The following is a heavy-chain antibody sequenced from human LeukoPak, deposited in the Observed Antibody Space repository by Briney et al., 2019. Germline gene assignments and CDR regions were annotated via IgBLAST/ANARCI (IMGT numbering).Heavy chain of an antibody. CDR2: IRSKAYGGTT. Sequence: GGSLRPSCAASGFTFRDYALSWVRQAPGKGLEWVSIIRSKAYGGTTDYAASVKGRFTISRDDSKSIAYLQMNSLRTEDTALYYCTRDLYWNDGSNAFDMWGQGTVVTVSS. J-gene: IGHJ3*02. V-gene: IGHV3-49*04. D-gene: IGHD1-1*01. CDR1: GFTFRDYA. CDR3: TRDLYWNDGSNAFDM.